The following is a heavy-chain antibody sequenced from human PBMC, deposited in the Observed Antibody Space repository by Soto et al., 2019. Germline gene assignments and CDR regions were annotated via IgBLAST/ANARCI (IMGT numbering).Heavy chain of an antibody. V-gene: IGHV4-39*01. CDR3: ARGAWRPIVF. J-gene: IGHJ4*02. CDR2: IYYSGST. D-gene: IGHD3-22*01. CDR1: GGSISSSAYF. Sequence: SETLSLPCTVSGGSISSSAYFLGWIRQPPGKGLEWIGSIYYSGSTYYNPSLKSRVTVSVDTSKNQFSLKLSSVTAADTAVYYWARGAWRPIVFRGQGTLRTGSS.